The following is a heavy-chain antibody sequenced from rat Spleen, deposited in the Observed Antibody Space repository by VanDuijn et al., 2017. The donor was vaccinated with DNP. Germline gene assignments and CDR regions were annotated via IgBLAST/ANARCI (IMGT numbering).Heavy chain of an antibody. D-gene: IGHD1-7*01. CDR1: GYSITSTYR. J-gene: IGHJ2*01. V-gene: IGHV3-3*01. Sequence: EVQLQESGSGLVKPSQSLSLTCSVTGYSITSTYRWNWIRKFPGNKLEWMGYINSAGSTNYNPSLKSRISITRDTSKNQFFLQVNSVTTEDTATYYCARWTRYFDYWGQGVMVTVSS. CDR3: ARWTRYFDY. CDR2: INSAGST.